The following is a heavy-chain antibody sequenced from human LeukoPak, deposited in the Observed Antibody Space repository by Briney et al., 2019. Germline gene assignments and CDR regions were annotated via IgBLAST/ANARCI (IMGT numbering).Heavy chain of an antibody. CDR3: TTGGTYYYDSSGYYSLFDY. V-gene: IGHV3-15*01. D-gene: IGHD3-22*01. CDR1: GFSLSGYW. CDR2: IKSKTDGGTT. J-gene: IGHJ4*02. Sequence: GGSLRLSWVAPGFSLSGYWMYWVRQAPGKGLEWVGRIKSKTDGGTTDYAAPVKGRFTISRDDSKNTLYLQMNSLKTEDTAVYYCTTGGTYYYDSSGYYSLFDYWGQGTLVTVSS.